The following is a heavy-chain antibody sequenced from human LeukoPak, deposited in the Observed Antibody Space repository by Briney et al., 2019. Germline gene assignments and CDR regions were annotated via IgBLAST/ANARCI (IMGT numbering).Heavy chain of an antibody. J-gene: IGHJ4*02. D-gene: IGHD1-26*01. V-gene: IGHV4-34*01. Sequence: SETLSLTCAVYGGSFSGYYWRWIRQPPGKGLEWIGEINHSGSTNYNPSLKSRVTISVGTSKNQFSLKLSSVTAADTAVYYCATDSGSYWFDYWGQGTLVTVSS. CDR3: ATDSGSYWFDY. CDR2: INHSGST. CDR1: GGSFSGYY.